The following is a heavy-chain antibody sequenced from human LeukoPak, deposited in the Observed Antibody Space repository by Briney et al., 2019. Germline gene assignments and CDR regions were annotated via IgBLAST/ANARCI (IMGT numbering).Heavy chain of an antibody. D-gene: IGHD1-26*01. CDR3: ARGLGGTELYYFDY. CDR2: ISYDGSSK. J-gene: IGHJ4*02. V-gene: IGHV3-30-3*01. Sequence: GGSLRLSCAASGFTFSFYAMHWVRQAPGKGLEWVAVISYDGSSKYYADSVKGRFTISRDNSKNTLYLQMNSLRAEDTAVYYCARGLGGTELYYFDYWGQGTLVTVSS. CDR1: GFTFSFYA.